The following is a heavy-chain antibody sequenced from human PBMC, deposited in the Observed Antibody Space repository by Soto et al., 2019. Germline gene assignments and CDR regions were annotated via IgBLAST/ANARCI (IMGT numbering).Heavy chain of an antibody. J-gene: IGHJ6*03. CDR2: IIPILGIA. D-gene: IGHD2-15*01. CDR3: ASGLLPGYCSGGSCLYYYYYMDV. CDR1: GGTFSSYT. Sequence: QVQLVQSGAEVKKPGSSVKVSCKASGGTFSSYTISWVRQAPGQGLEWMGRIIPILGIANYAQKFQGRVAITADNSTSTGYMELSSLRAEDTAVYYCASGLLPGYCSGGSCLYYYYYMDVWGKGTTVTVSS. V-gene: IGHV1-69*02.